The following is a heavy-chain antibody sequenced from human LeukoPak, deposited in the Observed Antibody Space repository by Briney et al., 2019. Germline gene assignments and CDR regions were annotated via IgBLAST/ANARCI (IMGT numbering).Heavy chain of an antibody. CDR2: LSGSGANT. D-gene: IGHD4-11*01. CDR1: GFTFSSYA. CDR3: ARGYSKHFEY. J-gene: IGHJ4*02. V-gene: IGHV3-23*01. Sequence: PGGSLRLSCAASGFTFSSYAMSWVRQAPGKGPEWVSALSGSGANTYYADSVKGRFTISRDNSKNTLYLQMNSLRAEDTAVYYCARGYSKHFEYWGQGTLVTVSS.